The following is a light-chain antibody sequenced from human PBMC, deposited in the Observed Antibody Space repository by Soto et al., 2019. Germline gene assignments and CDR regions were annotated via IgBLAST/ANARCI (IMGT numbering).Light chain of an antibody. Sequence: DIQLTQSPSSLPASIGDRVTITCRASQNIATHLNWYLQKPGKSPRLLIHAASTLEGEVASRFSGSGSGTEFTLTIASLQVEDSATYYCQQSHSAPLTFGGGTKLEIK. V-gene: IGKV1-39*01. CDR1: QNIATH. J-gene: IGKJ4*01. CDR2: AAS. CDR3: QQSHSAPLT.